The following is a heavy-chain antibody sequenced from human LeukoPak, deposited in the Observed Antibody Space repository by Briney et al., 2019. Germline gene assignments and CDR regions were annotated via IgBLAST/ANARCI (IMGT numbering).Heavy chain of an antibody. V-gene: IGHV4-59*08. CDR3: ATRTYSSGWYYFDY. J-gene: IGHJ4*02. CDR1: GGSISSNY. D-gene: IGHD6-19*01. CDR2: IYYSGST. Sequence: SETLSLTCTVSGGSISSNYWSWIRQPPGKGLEWIGYIYYSGSTNYNPSLKSRVTMSVDTSKNQFSLKLSSETAADTAVYYCATRTYSSGWYYFDYWGQGTLVIVSS.